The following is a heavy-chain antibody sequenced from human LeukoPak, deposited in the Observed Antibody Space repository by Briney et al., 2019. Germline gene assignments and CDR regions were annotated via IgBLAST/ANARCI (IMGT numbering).Heavy chain of an antibody. J-gene: IGHJ4*02. D-gene: IGHD6-19*01. V-gene: IGHV4-4*07. CDR1: GGSISSYY. CDR3: ARDRPGGGGWYEDFDY. CDR2: IYTRGST. Sequence: PSETLSLTCTVSGGSISSYYRSWIRQPAGKGLEWIGRIYTRGSTNYNPSLKSRVTMSVDTSKNQFSLKLSSVTAADTAVYYCARDRPGGGGWYEDFDYWGQGTLVTVSS.